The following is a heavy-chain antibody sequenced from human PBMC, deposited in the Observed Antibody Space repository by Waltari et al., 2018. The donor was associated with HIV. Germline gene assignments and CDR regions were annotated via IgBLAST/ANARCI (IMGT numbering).Heavy chain of an antibody. CDR1: GYSLNSGYY. Sequence: QVQLQQSGPGLVKHSETLSLTCAVSGYSLNSGYYWGWIRQSPGKGLEWIGNIHHSGSTYYNPSLKSRVTISIDTSKNQFSLRLSSVTAADTAVFYCARGPLHGYGDFAIDYCGQGTLVTVSS. J-gene: IGHJ4*02. CDR3: ARGPLHGYGDFAIDY. D-gene: IGHD3-10*01. V-gene: IGHV4-38-2*01. CDR2: IHHSGST.